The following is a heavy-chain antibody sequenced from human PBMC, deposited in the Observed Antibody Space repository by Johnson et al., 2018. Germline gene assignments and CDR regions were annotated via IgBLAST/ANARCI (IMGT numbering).Heavy chain of an antibody. D-gene: IGHD3-9*01. CDR2: IWYDGSNK. Sequence: QVQLVQSGGGLVQPGGSLRLSCAASGFTFSSYGMHWVRQAPGKGLEWVAVIWYDGSNKYYADSVKGRFTISRDNSKNTLYLQMNSRRAEDTAVYCCARSLRYLDWSYYYYGMDVWGQGTTVTVSS. CDR1: GFTFSSYG. CDR3: ARSLRYLDWSYYYYGMDV. V-gene: IGHV3-33*01. J-gene: IGHJ6*02.